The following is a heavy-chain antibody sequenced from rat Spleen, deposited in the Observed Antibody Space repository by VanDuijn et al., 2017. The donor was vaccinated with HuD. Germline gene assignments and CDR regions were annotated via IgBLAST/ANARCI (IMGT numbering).Heavy chain of an antibody. J-gene: IGHJ2*01. CDR1: GFTFSDYY. D-gene: IGHD4-3*01. V-gene: IGHV5-29*01. Sequence: EVQLVESDGGLVQPGRSLKLSCAASGFTFSDYYMAWVRQAPTKGLEWVATISYDGSKTYYRDSVKGRFTISRHNAESTLYLQMDSLRSEDTATYYCARHNSGYYFDYGGQGVMVTVSS. CDR2: ISYDGSKT. CDR3: ARHNSGYYFDY.